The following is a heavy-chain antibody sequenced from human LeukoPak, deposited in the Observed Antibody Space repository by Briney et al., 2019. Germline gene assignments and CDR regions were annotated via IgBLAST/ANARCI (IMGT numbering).Heavy chain of an antibody. CDR1: GGSISSYY. CDR2: IYYSGGT. Sequence: SETLSLTCTVSGGSISSYYWSWIRQPPGKGLEWIGYIYYSGGTNYNPSLKSRVTISVDTSKNQFSLKLSSVTAADTAVYYCARGPYGKLDYWGQGTLVTVSS. CDR3: ARGPYGKLDY. V-gene: IGHV4-59*01. D-gene: IGHD4-17*01. J-gene: IGHJ4*02.